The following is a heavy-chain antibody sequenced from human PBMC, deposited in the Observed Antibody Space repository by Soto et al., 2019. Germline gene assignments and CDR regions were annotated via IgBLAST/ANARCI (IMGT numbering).Heavy chain of an antibody. Sequence: ASVKVSCKASGYTFTSYGISWVRQAPVQGLEWMGWISAYNGNTNYAQKLQGRVTMTTDTSTSTAHMELRSLRSDDTAVYYCGKYHDFPPVYMDVLGQGPTVTVS. V-gene: IGHV1-18*01. D-gene: IGHD3-3*01. CDR3: GKYHDFPPVYMDV. J-gene: IGHJ6*03. CDR1: GYTFTSYG. CDR2: ISAYNGNT.